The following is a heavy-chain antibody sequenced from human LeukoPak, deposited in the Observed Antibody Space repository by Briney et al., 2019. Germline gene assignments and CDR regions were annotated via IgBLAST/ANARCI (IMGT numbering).Heavy chain of an antibody. D-gene: IGHD4-17*01. Sequence: GGSLRLSCAASGFTFSSYAMHWVRQAPGKGLEWVAVISYDGSNKYYADSVKGRFTISRDNSKNTLYLQMNSLRAEDTAVYYCAKPSSDDYGDYGVDYWGQGTLVTVSS. V-gene: IGHV3-30*04. J-gene: IGHJ4*02. CDR1: GFTFSSYA. CDR2: ISYDGSNK. CDR3: AKPSSDDYGDYGVDY.